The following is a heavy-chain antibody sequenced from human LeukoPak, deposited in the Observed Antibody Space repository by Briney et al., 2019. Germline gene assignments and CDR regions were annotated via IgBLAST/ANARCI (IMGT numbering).Heavy chain of an antibody. CDR3: ARGPPSMDSSSSLDY. D-gene: IGHD6-13*01. Sequence: PSQTLSLTCTVSGGSISSGGYYWSWIRQHPGKGLEWIGYIYYSGSTYYNPSLKSRVTISVDTSKNQFSLKLSSVTAADTAVYYCARGPPSMDSSSSLDYWGQGTLVTVSS. V-gene: IGHV4-31*03. J-gene: IGHJ4*02. CDR2: IYYSGST. CDR1: GGSISSGGYY.